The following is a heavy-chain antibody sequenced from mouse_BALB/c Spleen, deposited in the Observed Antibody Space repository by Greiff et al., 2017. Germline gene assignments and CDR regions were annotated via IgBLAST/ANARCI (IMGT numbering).Heavy chain of an antibody. J-gene: IGHJ3*01. D-gene: IGHD3-1*01. CDR1: GYTFTDYW. CDR2: INPSNGRT. CDR3: ARQLGLLWFAY. Sequence: QVQLQQPGAELVMPGASVKMSCKASGYTFTDYWMHWVKQRPGQGLEWIGEINPSNGRTNYNEKFKSKATLTVDKSSSTAYMQLSSLTSEDSAVYYCARQLGLLWFAYWGQGTLVTVSA. V-gene: IGHV1S81*02.